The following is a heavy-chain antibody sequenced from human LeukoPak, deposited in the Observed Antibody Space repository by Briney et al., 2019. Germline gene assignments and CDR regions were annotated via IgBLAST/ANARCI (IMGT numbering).Heavy chain of an antibody. CDR2: ISGSGGST. CDR3: AKEERVGTTNYGMDV. D-gene: IGHD1-26*01. CDR1: GFTFSSYA. V-gene: IGHV3-23*01. Sequence: GGSLRLSCAASGFTFSSYAMSWVRQASGKGLEWVSKISGSGGSTYYADSVKGRFTISRDNSKNTLYLQMNSLRAEDTAVYYCAKEERVGTTNYGMDVWGQGTTVTVSS. J-gene: IGHJ6*02.